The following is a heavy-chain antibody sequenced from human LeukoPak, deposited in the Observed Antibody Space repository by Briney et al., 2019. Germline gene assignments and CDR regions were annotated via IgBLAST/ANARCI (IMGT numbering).Heavy chain of an antibody. D-gene: IGHD3-9*01. CDR2: IYYSGRT. CDR3: ARLSYDILTGYYEYYFDY. V-gene: IGHV4-59*01. J-gene: IGHJ4*02. Sequence: NPSQTLSLTCTVAGASISSYYWSWIRQPPGKGMEWVGYIYYSGRTNYNPSLKSGDTISEETSKKQFSLKLSSVTAADTAVYYCARLSYDILTGYYEYYFDYWGQGTLVTVSS. CDR1: GASISSYY.